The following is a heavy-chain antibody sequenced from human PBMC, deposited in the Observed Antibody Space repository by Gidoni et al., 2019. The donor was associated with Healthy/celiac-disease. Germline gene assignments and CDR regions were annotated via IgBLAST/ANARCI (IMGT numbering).Heavy chain of an antibody. CDR1: GGSFSGYY. V-gene: IGHV4-34*01. CDR3: ARGTWDCSGGSCYSGSYYYYGMDV. D-gene: IGHD2-15*01. Sequence: QVQLQQWGAGLLKPSETLSLTCAVYGGSFSGYYWSWIRQPPGKGLEWIGEINHSGSTNYNPSLKSRVTISVDTSKTQFSLKLSSVTAADTAVYYCARGTWDCSGGSCYSGSYYYYGMDVWGQGTTVTVSS. J-gene: IGHJ6*02. CDR2: INHSGST.